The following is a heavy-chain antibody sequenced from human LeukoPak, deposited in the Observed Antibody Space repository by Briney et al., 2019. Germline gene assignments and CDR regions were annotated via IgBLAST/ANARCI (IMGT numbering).Heavy chain of an antibody. CDR3: ARQASGGDAFDI. Sequence: SETLSLTCTVSGGSISSYYWSWIRQPPGKGLEWIGYIYYSGSTNYNPSLKSRVTISVDTSKNQFSLKLSSVTAADTAVYYCARQASGGDAFDIWGQGTMVTVSS. V-gene: IGHV4-59*01. D-gene: IGHD2-15*01. CDR2: IYYSGST. J-gene: IGHJ3*02. CDR1: GGSISSYY.